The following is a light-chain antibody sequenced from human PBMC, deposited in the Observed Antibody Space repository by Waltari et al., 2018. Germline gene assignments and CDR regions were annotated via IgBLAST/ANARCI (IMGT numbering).Light chain of an antibody. Sequence: DIQMTQSPSSLSAFVGERVTITCRASQSIRSYVNWYQQKAGKAPQLLIYGASSLQSGVPSRFSGSGSGTDFTLTIRSLQPEDFATYHCQQSLNTPRTFGQGTKVEMK. CDR1: QSIRSY. V-gene: IGKV1-39*01. J-gene: IGKJ1*01. CDR2: GAS. CDR3: QQSLNTPRT.